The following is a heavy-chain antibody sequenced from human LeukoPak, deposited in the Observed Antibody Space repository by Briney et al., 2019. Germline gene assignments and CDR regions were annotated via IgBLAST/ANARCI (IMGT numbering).Heavy chain of an antibody. D-gene: IGHD4-17*01. CDR2: TYDGGRG. V-gene: IGHV4-59*13. J-gene: IGHJ5*02. CDR3: ARLWRPHDYDNWFDH. CDR1: GGYISSSF. Sequence: PSETLSLTCTVSGGYISSSFWTWIRQAPGKGLELIGFTYDGGRGNYKPSLRSRVDISLDTSSNRYFLRLTSVTAADTGVYYCARLWRPHDYDNWFDHWGQGILVTVSS.